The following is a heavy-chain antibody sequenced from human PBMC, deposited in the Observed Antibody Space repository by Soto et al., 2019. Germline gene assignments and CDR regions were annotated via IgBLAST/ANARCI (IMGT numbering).Heavy chain of an antibody. J-gene: IGHJ6*02. CDR1: GYTFTIYD. V-gene: IGHV1-8*01. Sequence: EASVEVSLEACGYTFTIYDRNWVRQATGQGLEWMGWMNPNSGNTGYAQKFQGRVTRNRNTSISTAYMELRSLRSDDTAVDYCARDAFFGVAPPGYYYYGMDVWGQGTTVTVS. D-gene: IGHD3-3*01. CDR3: ARDAFFGVAPPGYYYYGMDV. CDR2: MNPNSGNT.